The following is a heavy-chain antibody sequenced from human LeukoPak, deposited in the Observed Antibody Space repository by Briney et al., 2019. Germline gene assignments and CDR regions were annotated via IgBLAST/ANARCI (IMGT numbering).Heavy chain of an antibody. V-gene: IGHV4-4*09. CDR1: GGSISSYY. Sequence: PETLSLTCTVPGGSISSYYWTWIRQPPGKALGCIGYIYAGANGEYNPFLRSRVTISVDTSKTQFPLNLNYATAAATALSYVAGSGLYANIRYEYWGQGALVTVSS. D-gene: IGHD3-3*01. CDR3: AGSGLYANIRYEY. J-gene: IGHJ4*02. CDR2: IYAGANG.